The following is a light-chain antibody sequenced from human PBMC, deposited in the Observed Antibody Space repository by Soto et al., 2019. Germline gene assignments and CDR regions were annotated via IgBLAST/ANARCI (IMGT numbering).Light chain of an antibody. Sequence: DIQMTQSPSSLSASVGDRVTITCRASQTISSYLNWYQQKLGKAPKLLIYAASSLQSGVPSRFSGSGSGTDFTLTISSLQPEDFATYYCKQSYSTPITFGQGTKLEIK. V-gene: IGKV1-39*01. CDR1: QTISSY. CDR3: KQSYSTPIT. J-gene: IGKJ2*01. CDR2: AAS.